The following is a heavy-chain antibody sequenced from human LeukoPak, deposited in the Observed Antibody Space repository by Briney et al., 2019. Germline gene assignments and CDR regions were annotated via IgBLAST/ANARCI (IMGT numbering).Heavy chain of an antibody. V-gene: IGHV3-21*01. CDR1: GFTFSSYS. Sequence: GGSLRLSCAASGFTFSSYSMNWVRRAPGKGLEWVSSISSSSSYIYYADSVKGRFTISRDNAKNSLYLQMNSLRAEDTAVYYCASWPHSSSWYISYYYYGMDVWGQGTTVTVSS. CDR3: ASWPHSSSWYISYYYYGMDV. CDR2: ISSSSSYI. D-gene: IGHD6-13*01. J-gene: IGHJ6*02.